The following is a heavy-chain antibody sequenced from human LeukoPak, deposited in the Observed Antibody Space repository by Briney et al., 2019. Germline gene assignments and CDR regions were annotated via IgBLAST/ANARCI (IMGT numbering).Heavy chain of an antibody. J-gene: IGHJ5*02. V-gene: IGHV3-23*01. CDR3: AAQSVDTAMVSIGFDP. CDR1: GFTFSSYA. Sequence: HTGGSLRLSCAASGFTFSSYAMSWVRQAPGKGLEWVSAISGSGGSTYYADSVKGRFTISRDNSKNTLYLQMNSLRAEDTAVYYCAAQSVDTAMVSIGFDPWGQGTLVTVSS. D-gene: IGHD5-18*01. CDR2: ISGSGGST.